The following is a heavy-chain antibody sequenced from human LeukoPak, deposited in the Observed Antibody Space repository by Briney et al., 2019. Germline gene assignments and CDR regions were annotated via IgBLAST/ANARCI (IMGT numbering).Heavy chain of an antibody. Sequence: GGSLRLSCAASGFTLSNYAMNWVRQAPGKGLEWVSAISGDGGNTFYADSVKGRFTITRDNSQNTLYVQMNSLRAEDTAVYYCAKGSRFGVVIIPYFDYWGQGTLVTVSS. CDR1: GFTLSNYA. J-gene: IGHJ4*02. V-gene: IGHV3-23*01. CDR2: ISGDGGNT. D-gene: IGHD3-3*01. CDR3: AKGSRFGVVIIPYFDY.